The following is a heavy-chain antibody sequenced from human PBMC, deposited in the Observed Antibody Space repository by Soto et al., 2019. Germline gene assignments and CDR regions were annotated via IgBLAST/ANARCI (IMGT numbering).Heavy chain of an antibody. CDR3: AKDKRDIVVAVAGSYYYGMDV. CDR2: ISYDGSNK. V-gene: IGHV3-30*18. D-gene: IGHD2-15*01. J-gene: IGHJ6*02. Sequence: QVQLVESGGGVVQPGRSLRLSCAASGFTFSSYGMHWVRQAPGKGLEWVAVISYDGSNKYYADSVKGRFTISRDNSKNTLYLQMNSLRAEDTAVYYCAKDKRDIVVAVAGSYYYGMDVWGQGTTVTVSS. CDR1: GFTFSSYG.